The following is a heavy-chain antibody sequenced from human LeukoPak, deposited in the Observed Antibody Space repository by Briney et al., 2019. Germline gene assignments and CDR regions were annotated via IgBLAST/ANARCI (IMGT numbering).Heavy chain of an antibody. CDR3: ARDGHIGSSSNWFDP. CDR1: GFTFSSYS. CDR2: ISSSSSYI. Sequence: GGSLRLSCAASGFTFSSYSMNWVRQAPGKGLEWVSSISSSSSYIYYADSVKGRFTISRDNAKNSLYLQMNRLRAEDTAVYYCARDGHIGSSSNWFDPWGQGTLVTVSS. J-gene: IGHJ5*02. D-gene: IGHD6-13*01. V-gene: IGHV3-21*01.